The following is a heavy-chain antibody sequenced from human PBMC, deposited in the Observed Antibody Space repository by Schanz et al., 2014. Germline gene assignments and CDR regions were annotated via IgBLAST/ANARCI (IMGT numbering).Heavy chain of an antibody. J-gene: IGHJ4*02. Sequence: DVQLLESGGGLVQPGESLRLSCAASGFTFTTYAMTWVRQAPGKGLEWVSHISGSSIHKNYADSVKGRFSISRDNAKNSLYLQMNSLRAEDTALYFCVKDIYDFWSGNFDYWGQGTLVTVSS. D-gene: IGHD3-3*01. CDR3: VKDIYDFWSGNFDY. CDR1: GFTFTTYA. CDR2: ISGSSIHK. V-gene: IGHV3-48*01.